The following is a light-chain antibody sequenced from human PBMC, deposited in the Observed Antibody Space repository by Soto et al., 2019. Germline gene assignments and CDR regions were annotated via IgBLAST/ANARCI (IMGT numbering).Light chain of an antibody. CDR1: SSDVGGYNY. J-gene: IGLJ3*02. CDR3: NSYTSTSTWV. V-gene: IGLV2-14*01. Sequence: QSVLTQPASVSGSPGQSITISCTGTSSDVGGYNYVSWYQQHPGKAPKLVIYEVRNRPSGVSNRFSGSKSGNTASLTISGLQSEDEADYYCNSYTSTSTWVFGGGTKVTVL. CDR2: EVR.